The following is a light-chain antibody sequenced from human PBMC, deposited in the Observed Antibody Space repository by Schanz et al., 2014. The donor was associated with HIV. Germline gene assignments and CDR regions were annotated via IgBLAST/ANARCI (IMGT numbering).Light chain of an antibody. V-gene: IGLV1-44*01. CDR2: GNN. Sequence: QSVVTQPPSASGTPGQRVTISCSGSSSNIGSNDVNWYQQLPGTAPKLLIYGNNQRPSGVPDRFSGSRSGTSASLAISVLQAEDEADYYCASWDDSLKGPVFGGGTKLTVL. CDR1: SSNIGSND. CDR3: ASWDDSLKGPV. J-gene: IGLJ3*02.